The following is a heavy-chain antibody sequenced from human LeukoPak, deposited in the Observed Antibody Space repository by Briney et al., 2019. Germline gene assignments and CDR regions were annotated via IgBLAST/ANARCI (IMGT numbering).Heavy chain of an antibody. J-gene: IGHJ4*02. CDR3: ARDYYDRTGYPLDY. CDR2: IYYTGST. Sequence: SETLSLTCTISGASISSITHYWGWIRQPPGKGLEWIGSIYYTGSTYNNPFLKSRATLSIDTSTNQFSLTLTSVTASDTAVYYCARDYYDRTGYPLDYWGQGTLVTVSS. CDR1: GASISSITHY. D-gene: IGHD3-22*01. V-gene: IGHV4-39*07.